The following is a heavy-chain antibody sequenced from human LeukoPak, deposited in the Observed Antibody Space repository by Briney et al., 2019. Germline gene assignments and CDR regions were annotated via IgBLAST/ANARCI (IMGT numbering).Heavy chain of an antibody. J-gene: IGHJ4*02. Sequence: PSETLSLTCTVSGGSINSYYWGWVRQPAGKGLEWIGRIYPTGTTNYSPSFKSRRTMSLDTSKNQLSLKLRSVTAADTAVYYCGRQGYTASYYFVDYWSQGTLVTVSS. CDR3: GRQGYTASYYFVDY. V-gene: IGHV4-4*07. D-gene: IGHD3-10*01. CDR1: GGSINSYY. CDR2: IYPTGTT.